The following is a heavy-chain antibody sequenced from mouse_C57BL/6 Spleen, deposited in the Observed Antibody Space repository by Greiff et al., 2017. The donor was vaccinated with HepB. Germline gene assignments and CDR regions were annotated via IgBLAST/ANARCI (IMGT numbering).Heavy chain of an antibody. V-gene: IGHV1-55*01. CDR1: GYTFTRYW. CDR2: IYPGSGST. CDR3: ARSFTTVVATGAMDY. Sequence: VQLQQPGAELVKPGASVKMSCKASGYTFTRYWITWVKQRPGQGLEWIGDIYPGSGSTNYNEKFKSKATLTVDTSSSTAYMQLSRLTSEDSAVYYCARSFTTVVATGAMDYWGKGTSVTVAS. J-gene: IGHJ4*01. D-gene: IGHD1-1*01.